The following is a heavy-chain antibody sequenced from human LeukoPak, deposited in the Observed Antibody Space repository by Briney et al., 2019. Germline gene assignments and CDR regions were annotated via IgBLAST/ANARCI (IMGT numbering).Heavy chain of an antibody. CDR3: ARETYSGSYYGYYYYYGMDV. J-gene: IGHJ6*02. CDR2: TYFGGSA. CDR1: GGSLSRYS. D-gene: IGHD1-26*01. Sequence: SGTLSVTCTGPGGSLSRYSWSGIWPPPGRGGGSGGHTYFGGSANHNPSLKSRVTISVDTSKNQFSLKLTSVTAANTAVYYCARETYSGSYYGYYYYYGMDVWGQGTTVTVSS. V-gene: IGHV4-59*01.